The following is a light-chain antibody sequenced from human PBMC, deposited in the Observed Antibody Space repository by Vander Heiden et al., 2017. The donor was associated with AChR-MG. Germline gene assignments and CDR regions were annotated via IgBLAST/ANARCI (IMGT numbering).Light chain of an antibody. Sequence: DIQLTQSPTFLSASVGDRVTITCRASQGIDKSLAWYQQEVGKATKFLIYAASTLHDGVPSRFSGSGAGTEFTLTISSLQPEDFATYYCQHFSGYPTFGPGTKVDLK. CDR3: QHFSGYPT. CDR2: AAS. V-gene: IGKV1-9*01. J-gene: IGKJ3*01. CDR1: QGIDKS.